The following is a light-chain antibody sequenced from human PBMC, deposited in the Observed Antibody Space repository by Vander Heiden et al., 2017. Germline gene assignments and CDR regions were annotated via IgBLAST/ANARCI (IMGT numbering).Light chain of an antibody. Sequence: SYVLTQPPAVSLAPGQKASITCGGTNIGSTCVTCDQQKPGQAPVLFVYDESDRPSGIPERFSGSNSGNTATLTISRVEAVDEADYYCHVLDSSSDHPVFGGGTKLTVL. CDR1: NIGSTC. J-gene: IGLJ2*01. CDR2: DES. CDR3: HVLDSSSDHPV. V-gene: IGLV3-21*02.